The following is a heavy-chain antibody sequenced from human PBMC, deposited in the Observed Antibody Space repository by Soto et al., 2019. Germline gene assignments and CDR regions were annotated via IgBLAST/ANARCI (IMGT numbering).Heavy chain of an antibody. CDR2: LTPSGGET. Sequence: GSLRLSCVASGFTFSTYAMSWVRQAPGKGLEWVSSLTPSGGETYYADSVKGRFTISRDNSMNALYLQMNSLRIEDTAVYFCSHPRGYGVFDAYDIWGQGTMVTVSS. J-gene: IGHJ3*02. D-gene: IGHD4-17*01. CDR1: GFTFSTYA. V-gene: IGHV3-23*01. CDR3: SHPRGYGVFDAYDI.